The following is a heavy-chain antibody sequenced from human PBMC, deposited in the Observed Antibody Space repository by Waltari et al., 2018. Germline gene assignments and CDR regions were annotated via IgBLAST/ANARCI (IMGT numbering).Heavy chain of an antibody. Sequence: GSGPGLVKPSETLSLTCTVSGGSISSSSYYWGWIRQPPGKGLEWIGSIYYSGSTYYNPSLKSRVTISVDTSKNQFSLKLSSVTAADTAVYYCASPRQVTMVRGVRFDYWGQGTLVTVSS. CDR3: ASPRQVTMVRGVRFDY. D-gene: IGHD3-10*01. CDR2: IYYSGST. CDR1: GGSISSSSYY. V-gene: IGHV4-39*07. J-gene: IGHJ4*02.